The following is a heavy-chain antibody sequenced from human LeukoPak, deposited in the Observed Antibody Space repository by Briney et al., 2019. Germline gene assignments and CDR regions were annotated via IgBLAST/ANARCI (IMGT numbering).Heavy chain of an antibody. D-gene: IGHD3-16*01. CDR3: ARDRAFGGVIGAFDI. CDR2: IKQDGREK. Sequence: GGSLRLSCAASGFTFSSYWMSWVRQAPGKGLEWVANIKQDGREKYYVDSVKGRFTISRDNAKNSLYLQMNSLRAEDTAVYYCARDRAFGGVIGAFDIWGQGTMVTVSS. V-gene: IGHV3-7*01. J-gene: IGHJ3*02. CDR1: GFTFSSYW.